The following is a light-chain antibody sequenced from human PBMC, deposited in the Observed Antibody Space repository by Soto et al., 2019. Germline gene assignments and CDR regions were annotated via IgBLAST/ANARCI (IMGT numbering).Light chain of an antibody. CDR2: EGS. J-gene: IGLJ1*01. V-gene: IGLV2-23*01. CDR3: CSYAGSSTYV. Sequence: QSVLTQPASVSGSPGQSITISCTGTSSDVGNCDLVSWYQQLPGKAPKFILYEGSKRPSGVSNRFSGSKSGNTASLTISGLQAEDEADYYCCSYAGSSTYVFGTGTKVTVL. CDR1: SSDVGNCDL.